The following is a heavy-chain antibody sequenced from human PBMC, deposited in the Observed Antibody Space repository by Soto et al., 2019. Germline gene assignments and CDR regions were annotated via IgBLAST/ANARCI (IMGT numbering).Heavy chain of an antibody. V-gene: IGHV1-69*01. CDR3: PRDNLGDSRGSGYFRGSVAADYYSGPDI. Sequence: QVQLVQSGAEVKKPGSSVKVSCKASGGTFSSYAISWVRQAPGQGLEWMGGIIPIFGTANYAQKFQGRVTITVGESSSSADLELISLGSADPASFYWPRDNLGDSRGSGYFRGSVAADYYSGPDIGG. CDR2: IIPIFGTA. D-gene: IGHD3-3*01. J-gene: IGHJ6*02. CDR1: GGTFSSYA.